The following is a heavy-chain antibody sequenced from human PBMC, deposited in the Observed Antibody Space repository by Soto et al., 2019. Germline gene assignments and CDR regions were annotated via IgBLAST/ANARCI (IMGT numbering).Heavy chain of an antibody. V-gene: IGHV3-21*01. J-gene: IGHJ6*02. Sequence: PGGSLRLSCAASGFTFSSYSMNWVRQAPGKGLEWVSSISSSSYIYYADSVKGRFTISRDNAKNSLYLQMNSLRAEDTAVYYCARDRDPYYYYGMDVWGQGTTVTVSS. CDR1: GFTFSSYS. CDR3: ARDRDPYYYYGMDV. CDR2: ISSSSYI.